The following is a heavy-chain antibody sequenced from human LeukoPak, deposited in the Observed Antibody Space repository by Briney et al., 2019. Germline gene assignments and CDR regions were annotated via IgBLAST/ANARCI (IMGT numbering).Heavy chain of an antibody. CDR1: EFTFSSYG. CDR2: ISYDGSNK. D-gene: IGHD3-10*01. J-gene: IGHJ4*02. V-gene: IGHV3-30*18. CDR3: AKVGVSGSYYLYYFDY. Sequence: GGSLRLSCAASEFTFSSYGMHWVRQAPGKGLEWVAVISYDGSNKYYADSVKGRFTISRDNSKNTLYLQMNSLRAEDTAVYYCAKVGVSGSYYLYYFDYWGQGTLVTVSS.